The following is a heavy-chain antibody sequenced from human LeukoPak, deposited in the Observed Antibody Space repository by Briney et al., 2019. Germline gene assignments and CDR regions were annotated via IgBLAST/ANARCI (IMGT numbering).Heavy chain of an antibody. CDR1: GGSFSGYY. CDR3: ARHERWLRNAFDI. D-gene: IGHD5-12*01. Sequence: SETLSLTCAVYGGSFSGYYWSWIRQPPGKGLEWIGEINHSGSTNYNPSLKSRVTISVDTSKNQFSLKLSSVTAADTAVYYCARHERWLRNAFDIWGQGTMVTVSS. J-gene: IGHJ3*02. V-gene: IGHV4-34*01. CDR2: INHSGST.